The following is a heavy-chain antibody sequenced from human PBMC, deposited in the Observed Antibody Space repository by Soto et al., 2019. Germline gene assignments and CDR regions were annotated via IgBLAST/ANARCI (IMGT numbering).Heavy chain of an antibody. CDR1: GYTFTSYY. CDR2: INPCNGNT. Sequence: GASVKVSCKASGYTFTSYYMNWVRQAPGQGLEWMGRINPCNGNTNYAQKIQGRVTMTPDTSTSTAYMELRSLRSEDTAVYYWARDRLMGAADYWGQGTLVTVSS. CDR3: ARDRLMGAADY. D-gene: IGHD1-26*01. V-gene: IGHV1-18*04. J-gene: IGHJ4*02.